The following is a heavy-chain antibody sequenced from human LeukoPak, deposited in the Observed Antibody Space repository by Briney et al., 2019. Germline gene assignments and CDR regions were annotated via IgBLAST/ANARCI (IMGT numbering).Heavy chain of an antibody. J-gene: IGHJ4*02. CDR3: ARGPPYYYDSSGYYPY. Sequence: SVKVSCKASGGTFSSYAISWVRQAPGQGLEWMGGIIPIFGTANYAQKFQGRVTITADESTSTAYMELSSLRSKDTAVYYCARGPPYYYDSSGYYPYWGQGTLVTVSS. CDR1: GGTFSSYA. D-gene: IGHD3-22*01. CDR2: IIPIFGTA. V-gene: IGHV1-69*13.